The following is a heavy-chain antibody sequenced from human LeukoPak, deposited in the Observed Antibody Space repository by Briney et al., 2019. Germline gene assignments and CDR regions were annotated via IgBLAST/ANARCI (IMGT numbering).Heavy chain of an antibody. D-gene: IGHD6-13*01. V-gene: IGHV7-4-1*02. CDR1: GYTFTSYA. CDR2: INTNTGNP. CDR3: ARGRAAAALEGWYFDL. Sequence: ASVKVSCKASGYTFTSYAMNWVRQAPGQGLEWMGWINTNTGNPTYAQGFTGRFVFSLDTSVSTAYLQISSLKAEDTAVYYCARGRAAAALEGWYFDLWGRGTLVTVSS. J-gene: IGHJ2*01.